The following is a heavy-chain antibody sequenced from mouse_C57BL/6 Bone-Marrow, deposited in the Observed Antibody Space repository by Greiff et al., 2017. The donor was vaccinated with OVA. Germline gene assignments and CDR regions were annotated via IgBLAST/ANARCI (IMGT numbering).Heavy chain of an antibody. CDR3: ARKGGYYYYYAMDY. Sequence: VKLVESGAELARPGASVKLSCKASGYTFTSYGISWVKQRTGQGLEWIGEIYPRSGNTYYNEKFKGKATLTADKSSSTAYMELRSLTSEDSAVYFCARKGGYYYYYAMDYWGQGTSVTVSS. J-gene: IGHJ4*01. D-gene: IGHD2-3*01. V-gene: IGHV1-81*01. CDR1: GYTFTSYG. CDR2: IYPRSGNT.